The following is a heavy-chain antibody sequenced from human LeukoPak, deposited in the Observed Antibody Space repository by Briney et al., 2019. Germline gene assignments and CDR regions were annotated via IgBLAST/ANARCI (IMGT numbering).Heavy chain of an antibody. J-gene: IGHJ4*02. CDR3: AILTVTTAY. CDR2: ISGSGGST. V-gene: IGHV3-23*01. CDR1: EFSVGSNY. Sequence: GGSLRLSCAASEFSVGSNYMTWVRQAPGKGLEWVSAISGSGGSTYYADSVKGRFTISRDNSKNTLYLQMNSLRAEDTAVYYCAILTVTTAYWGQGTLVTVSS. D-gene: IGHD4-17*01.